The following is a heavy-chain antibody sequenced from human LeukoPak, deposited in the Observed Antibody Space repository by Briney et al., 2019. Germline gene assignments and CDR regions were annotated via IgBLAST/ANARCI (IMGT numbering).Heavy chain of an antibody. V-gene: IGHV4-59*01. CDR2: IYYSGST. Sequence: SETLSLTCAVSGGSISSYYWSWIRQPPGKGLEWIGYIYYSGSTNYNPSLKSRVTISVDTSKNQFSLKLSSVTAADTAVYYCARVGGYDILTGRAYYFDYWGQGTLVTVSS. CDR3: ARVGGYDILTGRAYYFDY. D-gene: IGHD3-9*01. CDR1: GGSISSYY. J-gene: IGHJ4*02.